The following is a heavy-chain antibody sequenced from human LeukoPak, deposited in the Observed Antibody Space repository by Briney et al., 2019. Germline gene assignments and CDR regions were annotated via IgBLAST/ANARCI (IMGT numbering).Heavy chain of an antibody. CDR2: ISGSGGST. J-gene: IGHJ4*02. Sequence: GGSLRLSCAASGFTFSSYAMSWVRQAPGKGLEWVSAISGSGGSTYYADSVRGRFTISRDNSKNSLYLQMNSLRAEDTAVYYCARSDYGDYVDYWGQGTLVTVSS. CDR3: ARSDYGDYVDY. V-gene: IGHV3-23*01. CDR1: GFTFSSYA. D-gene: IGHD4-17*01.